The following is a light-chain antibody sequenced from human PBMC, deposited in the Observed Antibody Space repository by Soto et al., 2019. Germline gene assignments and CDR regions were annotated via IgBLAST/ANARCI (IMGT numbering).Light chain of an antibody. CDR3: QQYNNWPRT. CDR2: GAS. Sequence: EIVMTQAPATRSVSPGERATLSCRASNSVSSNLACYQPKPGQHPTLPTYGASTRVTGIPARFSGSESGTEFTLTIRSLPYEDFAVYYCQQYNNWPRTFGQGTKVDIK. CDR1: NSVSSN. J-gene: IGKJ1*01. V-gene: IGKV3-15*01.